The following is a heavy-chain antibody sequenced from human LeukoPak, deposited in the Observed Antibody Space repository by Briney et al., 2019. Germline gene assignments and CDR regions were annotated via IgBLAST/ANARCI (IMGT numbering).Heavy chain of an antibody. CDR3: ARQGHSISWLFDY. CDR1: GGSISSSSNY. Sequence: SETLSLTCIVSGGSISSSSNYWGRIRQPPGKGLEWIGSISYSGSTYYNPSLKSRVTISVDTSKNEFSLKLSSVTATDTAIYYCARQGHSISWLFDYWGQGTLVTVSS. V-gene: IGHV4-39*01. CDR2: ISYSGST. D-gene: IGHD6-13*01. J-gene: IGHJ4*02.